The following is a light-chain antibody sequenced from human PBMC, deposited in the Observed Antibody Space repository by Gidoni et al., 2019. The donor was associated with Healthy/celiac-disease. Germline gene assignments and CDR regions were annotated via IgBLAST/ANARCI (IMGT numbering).Light chain of an antibody. CDR2: AAS. CDR3: QQSYSTSPIT. Sequence: DIQMTQFPSSLSASVGDRVTITCRASQSISSYLNWYQQKPGKAPKLLIYAASSLQSGVPSRFSGSGSGTDFTLTISSLQPEEFATYYCQQSYSTSPITFGQGTRLEIK. V-gene: IGKV1-39*01. J-gene: IGKJ5*01. CDR1: QSISSY.